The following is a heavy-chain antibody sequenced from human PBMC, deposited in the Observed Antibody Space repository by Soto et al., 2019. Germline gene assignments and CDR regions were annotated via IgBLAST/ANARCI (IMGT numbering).Heavy chain of an antibody. D-gene: IGHD6-13*01. CDR2: INHSGSN. Sequence: QVQLQESGPGLVKTSGTLSLTCAVSGGSISSSNWWSWVRQPPVRGLEWIGEINHSGSNNYNPSLKGRVTISVDKSKIQFSLTLSSVTAADTAVYYCARGSASGHLYDYWGQGTLVTVSS. CDR1: GGSISSSNW. CDR3: ARGSASGHLYDY. J-gene: IGHJ4*02. V-gene: IGHV4-4*02.